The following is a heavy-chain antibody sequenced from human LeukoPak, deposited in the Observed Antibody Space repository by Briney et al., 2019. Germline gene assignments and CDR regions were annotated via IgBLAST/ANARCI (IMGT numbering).Heavy chain of an antibody. J-gene: IGHJ4*02. Sequence: SETLSLTCTVSGGSISSYYWSWIRQPPGKGLEWIGYIYYSGSTNYNPSLKSRVTISVDTSKNQFSLKLSSVTAADTAVYYCARGRQGSGWYGTREDYFDYWGQGTLVTVSS. CDR1: GGSISSYY. D-gene: IGHD6-19*01. CDR3: ARGRQGSGWYGTREDYFDY. CDR2: IYYSGST. V-gene: IGHV4-59*12.